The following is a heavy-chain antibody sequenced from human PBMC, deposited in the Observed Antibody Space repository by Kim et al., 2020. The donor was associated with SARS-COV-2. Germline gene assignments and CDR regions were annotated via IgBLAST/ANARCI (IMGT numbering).Heavy chain of an antibody. CDR2: ISVYNGNT. V-gene: IGHV1-18*01. D-gene: IGHD6-19*01. CDR1: GYTFTTYD. J-gene: IGHJ4*02. CDR3: ARLRSGWFVGYFDY. Sequence: ASVKVSCKASGYTFTTYDVSWVRQAPGQGLEWIGWISVYNGNTNYVQNLQGRVTMTADTSTSTAYMELRSLRSDDTAVYYCARLRSGWFVGYFDYWGQGTPGPVSS.